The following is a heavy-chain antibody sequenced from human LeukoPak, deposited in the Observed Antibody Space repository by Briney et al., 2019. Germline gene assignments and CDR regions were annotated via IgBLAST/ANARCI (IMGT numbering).Heavy chain of an antibody. V-gene: IGHV6-1*01. J-gene: IGHJ1*01. CDR3: ARSAYFQEYLQY. CDR2: TYYRSEWKS. CDR1: GDSDSSTTAT. D-gene: IGHD2-21*01. Sequence: SQTLSLTCAVSGDSDSSTTATWNWIRQSPSRVLEWLGRTYYRSEWKSDYAVSMKSRIIISPDTSKNQFSLHLNSVTADDTAMYYCARSAYFQEYLQYWGQGTPVTASP.